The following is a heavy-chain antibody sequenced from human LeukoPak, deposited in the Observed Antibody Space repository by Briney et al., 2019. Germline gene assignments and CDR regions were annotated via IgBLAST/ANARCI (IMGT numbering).Heavy chain of an antibody. J-gene: IGHJ4*02. V-gene: IGHV3-33*01. D-gene: IGHD6-19*01. CDR1: GFTFSIYG. CDR3: ARDGSGGCLNNKLVY. Sequence: GRPLRLSCAASGFTFSIYGMHWVRQAPGKGREWGAVIWYDGSNKYYADSVKGRFTISRDNSKNTLYLQMNSLRAEDTAVYYCARDGSGGCLNNKLVYWGQGALVTVSS. CDR2: IWYDGSNK.